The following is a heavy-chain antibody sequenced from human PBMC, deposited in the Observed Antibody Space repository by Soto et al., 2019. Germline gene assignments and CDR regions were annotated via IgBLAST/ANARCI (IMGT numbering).Heavy chain of an antibody. CDR1: GFIFSSYG. CDR3: ATEVHCGGGSCSWSGGFDH. D-gene: IGHD2-15*01. J-gene: IGHJ4*02. V-gene: IGHV3-30*03. Sequence: QVQLVESGGGVVQPGRSLRLSCAASGFIFSSYGMHWVRQAPGKGLEWVAVISYEGSNTYYADSVKGRFTITRDHSKNTLYLPMNSLRPEDRAVYDGATEVHCGGGSCSWSGGFDHWGEGTLFPVSS. CDR2: ISYEGSNT.